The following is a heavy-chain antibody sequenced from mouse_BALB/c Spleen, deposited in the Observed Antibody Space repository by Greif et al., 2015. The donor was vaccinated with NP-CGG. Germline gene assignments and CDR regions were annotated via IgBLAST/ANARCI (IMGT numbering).Heavy chain of an antibody. V-gene: IGHV1-84*02. CDR1: GYTFTDYY. D-gene: IGHD4-1*01. J-gene: IGHJ4*01. CDR3: ARRIGTEAMDY. CDR2: IYPGSGNT. Sequence: QVQLKQSGPELVKPGASVKISCKASGYTFTDYYINWVEQKPGQGLEWIGWIYPGSGNTKYNEKFKGKATLTVDTSSSTAYMQLSSLTSEDTAVYFCARRIGTEAMDYWGQGTSVTVSS.